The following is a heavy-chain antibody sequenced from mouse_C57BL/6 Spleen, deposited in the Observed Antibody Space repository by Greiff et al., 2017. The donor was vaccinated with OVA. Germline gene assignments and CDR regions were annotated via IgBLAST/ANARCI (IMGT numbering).Heavy chain of an antibody. CDR3: AGPTFFDEYDSYYAMDY. J-gene: IGHJ4*01. Sequence: EVQLQQSGAELVKPGASVKLSCTASGFTITDYYMHWVKQRTEQGLEWIGRIDPEDGETKYAPKFKGKATITADTSSNTAYLQLSSLTSEDTAVYYGAGPTFFDEYDSYYAMDYWGQGTSVTVSS. D-gene: IGHD2-4*01. V-gene: IGHV14-2*01. CDR1: GFTITDYY. CDR2: IDPEDGET.